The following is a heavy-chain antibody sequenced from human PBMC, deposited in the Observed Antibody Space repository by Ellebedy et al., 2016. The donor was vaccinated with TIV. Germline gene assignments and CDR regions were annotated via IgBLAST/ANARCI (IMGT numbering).Heavy chain of an antibody. D-gene: IGHD3-10*01. CDR1: GGSITTYY. J-gene: IGHJ3*02. CDR3: ARLYGSGTGGAFDI. CDR2: IYYSGRT. V-gene: IGHV4-59*08. Sequence: SETLSLTXTVSGGSITTYYWSWIRQPPGKGLEWIGYIYYSGRTNYNPSLKSRVTISGDTSKNQFSLKLRSVTAADTAVYYCARLYGSGTGGAFDIWGQGTMVTVSS.